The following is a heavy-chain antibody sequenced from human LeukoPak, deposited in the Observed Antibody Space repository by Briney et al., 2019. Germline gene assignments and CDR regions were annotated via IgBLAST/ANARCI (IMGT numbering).Heavy chain of an antibody. V-gene: IGHV4-59*01. CDR3: ARGEWDLLFDY. J-gene: IGHJ4*02. D-gene: IGHD1-26*01. Sequence: SETLSLTCTVSGGSISGYYWSWIRQPPGKGLEWIGYIFYSGSTNYNPSLKSRVTISVDTSKNQYSLKLSSVTAADTAVYYCARGEWDLLFDYWGQGTLVTVSS. CDR1: GGSISGYY. CDR2: IFYSGST.